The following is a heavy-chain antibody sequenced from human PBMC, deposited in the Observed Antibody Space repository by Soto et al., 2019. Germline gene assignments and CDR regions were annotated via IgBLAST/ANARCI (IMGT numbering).Heavy chain of an antibody. J-gene: IGHJ4*02. Sequence: PSETLSLTCTVSGGSISSYYWSWIRQPPGKGLEWIGYIYYSGSTNYNPSLKSRVTISVDTSKNQFSLKLSSVTAADTAVYYCARCGHSDPYYFDYWGQGTQVTVSS. V-gene: IGHV4-59*01. CDR2: IYYSGST. D-gene: IGHD2-21*01. CDR3: ARCGHSDPYYFDY. CDR1: GGSISSYY.